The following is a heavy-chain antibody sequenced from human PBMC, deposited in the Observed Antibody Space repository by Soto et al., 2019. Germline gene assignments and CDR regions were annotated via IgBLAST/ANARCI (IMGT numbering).Heavy chain of an antibody. J-gene: IGHJ4*02. D-gene: IGHD7-27*01. Sequence: EVQLVESGGGLVKPGGSLRLSCAASGFTFSSYSMNWVRQASGKGMEWVSSISSSSSYIYYADSVKGRFTISRDNAKNSLYLQMNSVRAEDTAVYYCAGWGMGGYWGQGTLVTVSS. CDR2: ISSSSSYI. CDR3: AGWGMGGY. V-gene: IGHV3-21*01. CDR1: GFTFSSYS.